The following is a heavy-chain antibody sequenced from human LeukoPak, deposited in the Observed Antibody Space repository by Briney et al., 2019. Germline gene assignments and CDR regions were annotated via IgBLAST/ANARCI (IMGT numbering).Heavy chain of an antibody. J-gene: IGHJ4*02. Sequence: PGGSLRLSCAASGFTFSSYAMNWVRQAPGKGLEWVSGINWNGGSTGYADSVKGRFTISRDNAKNSLYLQMNSLRAEDTALYYCARVGSSGWPSRRGVDYWGQGTLVTVSS. V-gene: IGHV3-20*04. CDR2: INWNGGST. D-gene: IGHD6-19*01. CDR3: ARVGSSGWPSRRGVDY. CDR1: GFTFSSYA.